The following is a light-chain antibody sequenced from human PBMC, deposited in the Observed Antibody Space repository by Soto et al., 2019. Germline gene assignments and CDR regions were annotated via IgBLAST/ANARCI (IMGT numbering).Light chain of an antibody. V-gene: IGLV2-14*01. CDR3: SSYTSSSTLGV. J-gene: IGLJ2*01. CDR1: SSDVGGYNY. Sequence: QSVLTQPASVSGSPGQSITISCTGTSSDVGGYNYVSWYQQHPGKAPKLMIYEVSNRPSGVSNRFSGSKSGNTASLTISGLQAEDAADYYCSSYTSSSTLGVFGGGTKVTVL. CDR2: EVS.